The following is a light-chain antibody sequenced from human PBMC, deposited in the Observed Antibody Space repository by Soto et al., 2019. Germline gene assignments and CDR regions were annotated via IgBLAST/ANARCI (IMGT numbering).Light chain of an antibody. V-gene: IGLV2-11*01. CDR1: SNDIGGYNY. J-gene: IGLJ1*01. Sequence: QSVLTQPRSVSGSPGQSVAISCTGTSNDIGGYNYVSWYQQHPGKAPKVMIYDVNKRPSGVPDRFSGSKSGNTASLTISDLQAEDEADYYCCSNAGRPDVFGTGTKLTVL. CDR3: CSNAGRPDV. CDR2: DVN.